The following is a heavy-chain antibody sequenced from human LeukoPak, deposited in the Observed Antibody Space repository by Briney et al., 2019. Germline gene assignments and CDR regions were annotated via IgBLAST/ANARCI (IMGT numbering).Heavy chain of an antibody. CDR2: ISSGTGSYI. CDR1: GFSFSSYS. D-gene: IGHD6-6*01. V-gene: IGHV3-21*01. J-gene: IGHJ4*02. CDR3: ARCSGVFGSSGY. Sequence: GGSLRLSCVASGFSFSSYSMNWVRQAPGKGLEWVSTISSGTGSYIYYADSVRGRFTISRDNAKNSLYLQMNSLRAEDTAVYYCARCSGVFGSSGYWGQGTLVTVSP.